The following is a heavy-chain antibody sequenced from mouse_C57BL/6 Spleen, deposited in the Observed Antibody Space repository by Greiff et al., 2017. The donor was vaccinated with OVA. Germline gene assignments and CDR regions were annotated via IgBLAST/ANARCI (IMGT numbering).Heavy chain of an antibody. CDR3: ARSRYDYDGSWFAY. D-gene: IGHD2-4*01. V-gene: IGHV1-55*01. CDR2: IYPGSGST. Sequence: VKLMESGAELVKPGASVKMSCKASGYTFTGYWITWVKQRPGQGLEWIGDIYPGSGSTNYNEKFKSKATLTVDTSSSTAYMQLSSLTSEDSAVYYCARSRYDYDGSWFAYWGQGTLVTVSA. J-gene: IGHJ3*01. CDR1: GYTFTGYW.